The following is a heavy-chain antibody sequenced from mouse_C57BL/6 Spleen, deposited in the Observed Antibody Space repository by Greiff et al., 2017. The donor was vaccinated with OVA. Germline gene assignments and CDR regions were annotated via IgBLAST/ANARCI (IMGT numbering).Heavy chain of an antibody. V-gene: IGHV1-18*01. D-gene: IGHD1-1*01. Sequence: VQLQQSGPELVKPGASVKIPCKASGYTFTDYNMDWVKQSHGKSLEWIGDINPNNGGTIYNQKFKGKATLTVDKSSSTAYMELRSLTSEDTAVYYCARRHYYGSLYYAMDYWGQGTSVTVSA. CDR2: INPNNGGT. CDR3: ARRHYYGSLYYAMDY. CDR1: GYTFTDYN. J-gene: IGHJ4*01.